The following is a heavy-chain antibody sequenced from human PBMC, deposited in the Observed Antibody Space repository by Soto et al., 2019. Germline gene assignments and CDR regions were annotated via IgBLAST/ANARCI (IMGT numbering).Heavy chain of an antibody. V-gene: IGHV5-51*01. CDR2: IYPGDSDT. Sequence: GESLKISCKGSGYSFTSYWIGWVRQMPGKGLEWMGIIYPGDSDTRYSPSFQGQVTISADKSISTAYLQWSSLKASDTAMYYCARTYYYGSGSYSDFDYWGQGTLVTVSS. J-gene: IGHJ4*02. CDR3: ARTYYYGSGSYSDFDY. D-gene: IGHD3-10*01. CDR1: GYSFTSYW.